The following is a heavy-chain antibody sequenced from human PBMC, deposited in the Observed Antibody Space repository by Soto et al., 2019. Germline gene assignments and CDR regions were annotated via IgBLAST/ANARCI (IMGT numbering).Heavy chain of an antibody. CDR3: ARATVFDY. Sequence: SETLSLTCAVYGGSFSGYYWSWIRQPPGKGLEWIGEINHSGSTNYNPSLKSRVTISVDTSKNQFSLKLSSVTAADTAVYYCARATVFDYWGQGTLVTVS. CDR2: INHSGST. CDR1: GGSFSGYY. J-gene: IGHJ4*02. V-gene: IGHV4-34*01. D-gene: IGHD4-17*01.